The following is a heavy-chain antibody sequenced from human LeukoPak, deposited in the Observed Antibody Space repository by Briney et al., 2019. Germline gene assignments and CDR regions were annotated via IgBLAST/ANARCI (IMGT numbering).Heavy chain of an antibody. J-gene: IGHJ4*02. D-gene: IGHD6-19*01. CDR3: AASGSSSGWRPFDY. CDR2: IYYSGST. V-gene: IGHV4-59*08. CDR1: GGSISSYY. Sequence: PSETLSLTCTVSGGSISSYYWSWIRQPPGKGLEWIGYIYYSGSTNYNPSLKSRVTISVDTSKNQFSLKLSSVTAADTAVYYCAASGSSSGWRPFDYWGQGTLVTVSS.